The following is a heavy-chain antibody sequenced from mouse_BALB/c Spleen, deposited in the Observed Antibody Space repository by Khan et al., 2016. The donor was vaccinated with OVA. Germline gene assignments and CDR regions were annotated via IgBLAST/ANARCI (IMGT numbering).Heavy chain of an antibody. V-gene: IGHV1S41*01. J-gene: IGHJ4*01. D-gene: IGHD1-1*01. CDR3: ARSNYCGSSLYALGY. CDR2: IAPGSGST. CDR1: GYNFTSYW. Sequence: DLVKPGASVKLSCKASGYNFTSYWINWIKQRPGQGLEWIGSIAPGSGSTYYNEMFKGKATLTVDTSSSTASIQLSSLSSVYSAFYFCARSNYCGSSLYALGYWGQGTSVTVSS.